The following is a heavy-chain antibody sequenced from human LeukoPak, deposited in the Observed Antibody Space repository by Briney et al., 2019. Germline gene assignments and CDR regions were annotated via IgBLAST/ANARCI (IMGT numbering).Heavy chain of an antibody. Sequence: PGGSLRLSCAASGFTFSSYGMHWVRQAPGKGLEWVAFIRYDGSNKYYADSVKGRFTISRDNSKNTLYLQMNSLRAEDTAVYYCAALSSSWSGRVFDYWGQGTQVTVSS. CDR3: AALSSSWSGRVFDY. CDR2: IRYDGSNK. CDR1: GFTFSSYG. V-gene: IGHV3-30*02. J-gene: IGHJ4*02. D-gene: IGHD6-13*01.